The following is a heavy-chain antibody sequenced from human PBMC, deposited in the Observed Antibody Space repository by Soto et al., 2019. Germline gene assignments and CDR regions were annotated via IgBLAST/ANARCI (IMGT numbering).Heavy chain of an antibody. D-gene: IGHD3-22*01. CDR2: IKQDGSEK. J-gene: IGHJ4*02. V-gene: IGHV3-7*03. Sequence: GGSLRLSCAASGFTFSSYWMSWVRQAPGKGLEWVANIKQDGSEKYYVDSVKGRFTISRDNAKNSLYLQMNSLRAEDTAVYYCARLFRDDSSGSYRPYYFDYWGQGTLVTVSS. CDR1: GFTFSSYW. CDR3: ARLFRDDSSGSYRPYYFDY.